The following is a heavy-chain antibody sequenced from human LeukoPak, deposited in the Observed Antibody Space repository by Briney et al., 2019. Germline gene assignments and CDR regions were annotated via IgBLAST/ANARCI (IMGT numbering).Heavy chain of an antibody. CDR1: GFTFSNAW. CDR3: TTPPAGYCSSTSCPDYYGMDV. CDR2: IKSKTDGGTT. D-gene: IGHD2-2*01. Sequence: GGSLRLSCAASGFTFSNAWMSWVRQAPGKGLEWVGRIKSKTDGGTTDYAAPVKGRLTISRDDSKNTLYLQMNSLKTEDTAVYYCTTPPAGYCSSTSCPDYYGMDVWGKGTTVTVSS. V-gene: IGHV3-15*01. J-gene: IGHJ6*04.